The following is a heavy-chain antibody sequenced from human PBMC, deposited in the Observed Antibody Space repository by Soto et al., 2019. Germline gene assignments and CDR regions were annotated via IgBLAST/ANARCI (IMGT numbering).Heavy chain of an antibody. V-gene: IGHV5-51*01. D-gene: IGHD2-15*01. Sequence: GESLKIPCKGSGYRFPSYWIGWVRQLPGKGLEWMGIIYPGDSDTRYSPSFQGQVTISADKSISTAYLQWSSLKASDTAMYYCARWDCSGGSCQGSWFDPWGQGTLVTVSS. CDR2: IYPGDSDT. CDR3: ARWDCSGGSCQGSWFDP. J-gene: IGHJ5*02. CDR1: GYRFPSYW.